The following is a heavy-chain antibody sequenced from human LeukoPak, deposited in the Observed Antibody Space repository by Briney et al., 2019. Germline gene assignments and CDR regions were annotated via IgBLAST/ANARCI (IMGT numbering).Heavy chain of an antibody. D-gene: IGHD2-15*01. Sequence: GGSLRLSCAASGFTFSSYAMSWVRQAPGKGLEWVSSISSSSSYIDYADSVKGRFTISRDNAKNSLYLQMNSLRAEDTAVYYCARLSRRGGTDFDYWGQGTLVTVSS. J-gene: IGHJ4*02. CDR3: ARLSRRGGTDFDY. V-gene: IGHV3-21*01. CDR2: ISSSSSYI. CDR1: GFTFSSYA.